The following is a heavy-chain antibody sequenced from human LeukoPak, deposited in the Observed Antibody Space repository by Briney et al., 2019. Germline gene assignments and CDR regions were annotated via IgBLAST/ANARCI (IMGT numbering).Heavy chain of an antibody. CDR3: ARDPYYYGSGSYKNDY. V-gene: IGHV3-21*01. CDR2: ITSGPTYV. D-gene: IGHD3-10*01. CDR1: GFTFSDYN. Sequence: GGSLRLSCAASGFTFSDYNMNWVRQSPEKGLEWVSSITSGPTYVYYADSVRGRFTLSRDNAKNSLYLQMNSLRAEDTAVYYCARDPYYYGSGSYKNDYWGQGTLVTVSS. J-gene: IGHJ4*02.